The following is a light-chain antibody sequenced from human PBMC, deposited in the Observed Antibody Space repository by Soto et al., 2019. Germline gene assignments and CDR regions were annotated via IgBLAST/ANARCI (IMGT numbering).Light chain of an antibody. CDR3: QQYNSYPWT. V-gene: IGKV1-5*03. Sequence: DIQMTQSPSTLSASVGDRVTITCRASQSISSWLAWYQQKPGQAPKLLIYKASSLDSGVPSRFSGSGSGTEYTLTSSSLPPDDFASYYGQQYNSYPWTFGQGTKVELK. CDR2: KAS. J-gene: IGKJ1*01. CDR1: QSISSW.